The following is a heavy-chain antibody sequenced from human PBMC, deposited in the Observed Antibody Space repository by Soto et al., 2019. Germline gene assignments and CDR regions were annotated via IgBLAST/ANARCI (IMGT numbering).Heavy chain of an antibody. Sequence: QVQLVESGGGVVQPGRSLRLSCAASGFTFSTHGMHWVRQAPGKGLEWVAVISYDGSNHYYADSVKGRFTLSRDDSKNTLYLQMYSLGAEDRAVYYCAKAGDYHDSNYFDYWGQGTLVTVSS. CDR1: GFTFSTHG. CDR3: AKAGDYHDSNYFDY. V-gene: IGHV3-30*18. CDR2: ISYDGSNH. J-gene: IGHJ4*02. D-gene: IGHD3-22*01.